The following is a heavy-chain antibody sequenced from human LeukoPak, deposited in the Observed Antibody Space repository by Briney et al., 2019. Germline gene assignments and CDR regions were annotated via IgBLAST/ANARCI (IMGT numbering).Heavy chain of an antibody. V-gene: IGHV4-38-2*02. CDR3: ARLSGPTSYFDY. CDR1: GYSISSGYY. Sequence: SETLSLTCTVSGYSISSGYYWGWIRQPPGKGLEWIGSIYHSGSTYYNPSLKRRVTISVATSKKQFSVKMSSVTAADTAVYYCARLSGPTSYFDYWGQGTLVTVSS. D-gene: IGHD1-26*01. J-gene: IGHJ4*02. CDR2: IYHSGST.